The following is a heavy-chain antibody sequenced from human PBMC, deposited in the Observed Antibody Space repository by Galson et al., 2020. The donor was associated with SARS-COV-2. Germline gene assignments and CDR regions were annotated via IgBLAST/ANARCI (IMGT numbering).Heavy chain of an antibody. CDR1: GFTFSSYA. D-gene: IGHD3-3*01. CDR3: AREIPLGYYRPHAAFDI. Sequence: GGSLRLSCAASGFTFSSYAMHWVRQAPGKGLEWVAVISYDGSNKYYADSVKGRFTISRDNSKNTLYLQMNSLRAEDTAVYYCAREIPLGYYRPHAAFDIWCQGTMVTVSS. V-gene: IGHV3-30*01. J-gene: IGHJ3*02. CDR2: ISYDGSNK.